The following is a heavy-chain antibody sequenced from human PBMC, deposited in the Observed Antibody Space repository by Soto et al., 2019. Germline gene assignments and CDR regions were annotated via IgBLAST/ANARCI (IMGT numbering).Heavy chain of an antibody. V-gene: IGHV1-8*01. D-gene: IGHD3-3*01. Sequence: GASVKVSCKASGCTLTSYYINWVRQATGQGLEWMGWMNPNSGNTGYAQKFQGRVTMTRNTSISTAYMELSSLRSEDTAVYYCASGFLEWLRPVSYYYGMDVWGQGTTVTVSS. J-gene: IGHJ6*02. CDR1: GCTLTSYY. CDR2: MNPNSGNT. CDR3: ASGFLEWLRPVSYYYGMDV.